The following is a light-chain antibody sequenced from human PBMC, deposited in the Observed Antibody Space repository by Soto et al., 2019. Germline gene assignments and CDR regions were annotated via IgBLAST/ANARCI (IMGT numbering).Light chain of an antibody. CDR2: HNN. CDR3: AVWDDTLKAVV. CDR1: SSNVGSNT. Sequence: QSVVTQPPSASGTPGQRVTISCSGSSSNVGSNTVDWYQLLPGTAPKLLIYHNNQRPSGVPDRLSGSKSGTSASLAISGLQSEDEADYYCAVWDDTLKAVVFGGGTTLTVL. V-gene: IGLV1-44*01. J-gene: IGLJ2*01.